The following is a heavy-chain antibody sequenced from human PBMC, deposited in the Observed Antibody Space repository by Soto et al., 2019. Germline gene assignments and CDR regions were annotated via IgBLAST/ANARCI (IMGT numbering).Heavy chain of an antibody. D-gene: IGHD3-22*01. CDR1: GYTFTSYA. J-gene: IGHJ4*02. V-gene: IGHV1-3*01. CDR2: INAGNGNT. Sequence: ASVKVSCKASGYTFTSYAMHWVRQAPGQRLEWMGWINAGNGNTKYSQKFQGRVTITRDTSASTAYMELSSLRSEDTAVYYCARSIVVVTSFDYWYQATLVTVS. CDR3: ARSIVVVTSFDY.